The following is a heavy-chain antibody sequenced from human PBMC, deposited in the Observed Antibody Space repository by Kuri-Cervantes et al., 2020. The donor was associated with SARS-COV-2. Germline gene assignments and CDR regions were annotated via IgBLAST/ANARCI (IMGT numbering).Heavy chain of an antibody. CDR3: ARGMVQGIIQNYYYAMDV. CDR2: INPNSGGT. V-gene: IGHV1-2*04. CDR1: GYTFSTFRVYY. D-gene: IGHD3-10*01. J-gene: IGHJ6*02. Sequence: ASVKVSCKASGYTFSTFRVYYMYWVRQAPGQGLEWMGWINPNSGGTNYAQKFQGWVTMTRDTSISAAYMELSRLRSDDTAVYYCARGMVQGIIQNYYYAMDVWGQGTTVTVSS.